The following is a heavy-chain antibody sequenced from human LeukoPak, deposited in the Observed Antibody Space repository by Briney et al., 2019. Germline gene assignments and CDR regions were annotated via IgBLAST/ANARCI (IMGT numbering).Heavy chain of an antibody. CDR3: VKDVGWLAAPDY. Sequence: GGSLRLSCAASGFTVSNNYMSWVRQAPGKGLEWVSVMYRGGSTYYADSVKGRVTISRDNSKNTLYLQMNSLRAEDTALYYCVKDVGWLAAPDYWGQGTLVTVSS. CDR1: GFTVSNNY. V-gene: IGHV3-66*02. J-gene: IGHJ4*02. D-gene: IGHD5-24*01. CDR2: MYRGGST.